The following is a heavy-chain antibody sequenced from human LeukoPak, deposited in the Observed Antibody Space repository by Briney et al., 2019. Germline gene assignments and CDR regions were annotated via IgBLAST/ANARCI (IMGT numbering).Heavy chain of an antibody. CDR1: GFSFHKYG. D-gene: IGHD1-26*01. CDR3: AKAEAREILQAVGLEEYLQY. J-gene: IGHJ1*01. V-gene: IGHV3-30*02. Sequence: QPGGSLRLSCAASGFSFHKYGMHWVRQAPGKGLEWVAYIRVDGIDKYYPDSVKGRFTISRDNSKSTVYLQMNSLIPDDTAVYFCAKAEAREILQAVGLEEYLQYWGQGTLVTVSS. CDR2: IRVDGIDK.